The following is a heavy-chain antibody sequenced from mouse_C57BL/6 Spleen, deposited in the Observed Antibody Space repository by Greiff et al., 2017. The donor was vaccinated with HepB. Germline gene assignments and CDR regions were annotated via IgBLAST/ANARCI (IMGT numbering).Heavy chain of an antibody. CDR1: GYTFTDYY. CDR2: INPNNGGT. V-gene: IGHV1-26*01. Sequence: VQLQQSGPELVKPGASVKISCKASGYTFTDYYMNWVKQSHGKSLEWIGDINPNNGGTSYNQKFKGKATLTVDKSSSTAYMELRSLTSEDSAVYYCARRIYYGYGYAMDYWGQGTSVTVSS. D-gene: IGHD2-2*01. CDR3: ARRIYYGYGYAMDY. J-gene: IGHJ4*01.